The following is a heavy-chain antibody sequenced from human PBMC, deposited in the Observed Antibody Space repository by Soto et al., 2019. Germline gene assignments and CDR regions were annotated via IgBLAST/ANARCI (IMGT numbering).Heavy chain of an antibody. Sequence: ASVKVSCKASGYTFTGYYMHWVRQAPGQGLEWMGWINPNSGGTNYAQKFQGRVTMTRDTSISTAYMELSRLRSDDTAVYYCARGDHYYDSSGYYSIDYWGQGTLVTVSS. V-gene: IGHV1-2*02. CDR1: GYTFTGYY. D-gene: IGHD3-22*01. CDR2: INPNSGGT. J-gene: IGHJ4*02. CDR3: ARGDHYYDSSGYYSIDY.